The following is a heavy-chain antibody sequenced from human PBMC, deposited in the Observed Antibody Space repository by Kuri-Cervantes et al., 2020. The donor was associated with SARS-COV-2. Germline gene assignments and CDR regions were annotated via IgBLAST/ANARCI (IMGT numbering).Heavy chain of an antibody. CDR3: TTKDTAMANTYFDY. CDR2: IKSKTDGGTT. J-gene: IGHJ4*02. D-gene: IGHD5-18*01. CDR1: GFTFSSYG. Sequence: GESLKISCAASGFTFSSYGMHWVRQAPGKGLEWVGRIKSKTDGGTTDYAAPVKGRFTISRDDSKNTLYLQMNSLKTEDTAVYYCTTKDTAMANTYFDYWGQGTLVTVSS. V-gene: IGHV3-15*01.